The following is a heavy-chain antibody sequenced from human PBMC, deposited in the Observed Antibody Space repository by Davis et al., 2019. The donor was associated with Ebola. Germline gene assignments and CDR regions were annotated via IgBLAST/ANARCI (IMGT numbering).Heavy chain of an antibody. V-gene: IGHV1-2*04. CDR3: ARGDSSGSDYYYYYMDV. CDR2: INPNSGGT. Sequence: ASVKVSCKASGYTFTGYYMHWVRQAPGQGLEWMGWINPNSGGTNYAQKFQGWVTMTRDTSISTAYMELSRLRSDDTAVYYCARGDSSGSDYYYYYMDVWGKGTTVTVSS. D-gene: IGHD3-22*01. CDR1: GYTFTGYY. J-gene: IGHJ6*03.